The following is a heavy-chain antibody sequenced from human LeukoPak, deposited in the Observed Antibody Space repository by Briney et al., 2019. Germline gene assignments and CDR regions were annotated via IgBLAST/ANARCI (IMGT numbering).Heavy chain of an antibody. V-gene: IGHV3-23*01. J-gene: IGHJ4*02. CDR2: ISGSGGST. CDR3: AKDRNYGSGSYSDY. CDR1: RFTFSSYA. Sequence: PGGSLRLSCAASRFTFSSYAMSWVRQAPGKGLEWVSAISGSGGSTHYADSVKGRFTISRDNSKNTLYLQMNSLRAEDTAVYYCAKDRNYGSGSYSDYWGQGTLVTVSS. D-gene: IGHD3-10*01.